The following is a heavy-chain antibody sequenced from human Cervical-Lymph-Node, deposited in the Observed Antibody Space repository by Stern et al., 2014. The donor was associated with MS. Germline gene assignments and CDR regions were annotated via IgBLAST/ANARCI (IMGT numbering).Heavy chain of an antibody. J-gene: IGHJ3*02. CDR1: GYTFTSYG. CDR3: ARPDYGDYVFYAFDI. V-gene: IGHV1-18*01. Sequence: QMQLVQSGAEVKKPGASVKVSCKASGYTFTSYGISWVRQAPGQGLEWMGWISAYNGNTNYAQKLQGRVTRTTDTSTSTAYMELRSLRSDDTAVYYWARPDYGDYVFYAFDIWGQGTMVTVSS. CDR2: ISAYNGNT. D-gene: IGHD4-17*01.